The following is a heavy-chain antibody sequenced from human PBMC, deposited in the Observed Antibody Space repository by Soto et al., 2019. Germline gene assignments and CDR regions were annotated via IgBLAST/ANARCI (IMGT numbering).Heavy chain of an antibody. CDR3: ARDRSGIGRGYPPCFDP. J-gene: IGHJ5*02. CDR2: ISSSSSYI. CDR1: GFTFSSYS. D-gene: IGHD6-25*01. Sequence: GGSLRLSCAASGFTFSSYSMNWVRQAPGKGLEWVSSISSSSSYIYYADSVKGRFTISRDNAKNSLYLQMNSLRAEDTAVYYCARDRSGIGRGYPPCFDPWGQGTLVTVSS. V-gene: IGHV3-21*01.